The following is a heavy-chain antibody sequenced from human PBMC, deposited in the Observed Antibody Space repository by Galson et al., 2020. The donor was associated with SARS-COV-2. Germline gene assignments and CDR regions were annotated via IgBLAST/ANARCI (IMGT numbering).Heavy chain of an antibody. CDR3: ARDRAFRYSLPVN. D-gene: IGHD3-9*01. Sequence: GESLKISCAASGFTFSDYVIHWVRQAPGKGLQWVALISNDGTNKYYADSVKGRFTLSRDNSKNTVDLQMNSLRTEDTAVYYCARDRAFRYSLPVNWGQGTLATVSA. CDR2: ISNDGTNK. J-gene: IGHJ4*02. V-gene: IGHV3-30*03. CDR1: GFTFSDYV.